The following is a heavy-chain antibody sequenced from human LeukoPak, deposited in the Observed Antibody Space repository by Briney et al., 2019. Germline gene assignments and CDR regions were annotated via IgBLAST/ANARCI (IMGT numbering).Heavy chain of an antibody. D-gene: IGHD2/OR15-2a*01. CDR2: TFPSGGEI. CDR1: GFTFSTFA. CDR3: ATYRQVLLPFES. Sequence: GGSLRLSCAASGFTFSTFAMIWVRQPPGKGLEWVSSTFPSGGEIHYADSMKGRLRIFRDHSKSTPTRQMNSLRAEDTAICYCATYRQVLLPFESWSQGTLVTVSS. J-gene: IGHJ4*02. V-gene: IGHV3-23*01.